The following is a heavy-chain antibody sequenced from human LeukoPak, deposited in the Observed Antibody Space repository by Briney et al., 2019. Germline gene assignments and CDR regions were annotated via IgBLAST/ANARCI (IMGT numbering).Heavy chain of an antibody. CDR1: GFTFSSYW. J-gene: IGHJ4*02. CDR2: IKQDGSEK. V-gene: IGHV3-7*01. CDR3: ARDRPLGSSSWYDY. Sequence: PGGSLRLSCAASGFTFSSYWMSWVRQAPGKGQEWVANIKQDGSEKYYVDSVKGRFTISRDNAKNSLYLQMNSLRAEDTAVYYCARDRPLGSSSWYDYWGQGTLVTVSS. D-gene: IGHD6-13*01.